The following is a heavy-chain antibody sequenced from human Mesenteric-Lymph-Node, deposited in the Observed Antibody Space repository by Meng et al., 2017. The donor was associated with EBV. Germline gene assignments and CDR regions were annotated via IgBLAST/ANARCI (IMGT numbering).Heavy chain of an antibody. CDR3: ARGRIFGVVID. J-gene: IGHJ4*02. Sequence: QVQLQQWGAGLFKPSETLSLTCAVYGGSFSGYHWSWIRQPPGKGLEWIGEINHTGSTNYNPSLKSRVTISVDTSKNQFSLKVSSVTAADTAVYYCARGRIFGVVIDWGQGTLVTVSS. D-gene: IGHD3-3*01. CDR1: GGSFSGYH. V-gene: IGHV4-34*02. CDR2: INHTGST.